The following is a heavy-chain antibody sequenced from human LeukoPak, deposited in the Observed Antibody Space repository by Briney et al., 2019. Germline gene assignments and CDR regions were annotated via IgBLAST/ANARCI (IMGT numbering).Heavy chain of an antibody. V-gene: IGHV4-59*02. CDR1: GGSVSSYY. CDR2: VYYGGTT. D-gene: IGHD2-15*01. J-gene: IGHJ3*02. CDR3: ARDCTGGSCYPPSDAFDI. Sequence: SETLSLTCTVSGGSVSSYYWGWVRQPPGQGLEWIGYVYYGGTTSYSPSLKSRVTMSIDRSKNQFSLTLFSVTAADTAIYYCARDCTGGSCYPPSDAFDIWGQGTKVTVSS.